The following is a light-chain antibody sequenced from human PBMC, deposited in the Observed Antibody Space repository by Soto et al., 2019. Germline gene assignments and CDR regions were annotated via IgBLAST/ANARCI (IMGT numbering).Light chain of an antibody. Sequence: QSALTQPASVSGSPGQSITVSCIGTSNDVGAFIYVSWYQQHPDQAPKLILYNVDTRPFGVSHRFSGSKSANTAYLPISGLQADDEADYYCSSHTTAGIHVFGSGTKLTVL. V-gene: IGLV2-14*03. CDR3: SSHTTAGIHV. CDR1: SNDVGAFIY. J-gene: IGLJ1*01. CDR2: NVD.